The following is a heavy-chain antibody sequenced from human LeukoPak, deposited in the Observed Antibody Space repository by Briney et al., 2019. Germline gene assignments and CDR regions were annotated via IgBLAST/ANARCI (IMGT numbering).Heavy chain of an antibody. D-gene: IGHD6-6*01. Sequence: SVKVSCKASGGSLISYTISWVRQAPGQGLEWMGRIIPILGIANYAQKFQGRVTITADKSTSTAYMELSSLRSEDTAVYYCAREEAARAYNWFDPWGQGTLVTVSS. CDR3: AREEAARAYNWFDP. CDR2: IIPILGIA. V-gene: IGHV1-69*04. J-gene: IGHJ5*02. CDR1: GGSLISYT.